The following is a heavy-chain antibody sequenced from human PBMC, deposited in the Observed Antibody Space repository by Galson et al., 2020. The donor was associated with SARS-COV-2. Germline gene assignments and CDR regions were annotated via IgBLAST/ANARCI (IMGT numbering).Heavy chain of an antibody. J-gene: IGHJ4*02. D-gene: IGHD6-25*01. CDR1: GFSLTTFGLG. CDR2: IYWNDDK. Sequence: GPTLVKPTQALTLTCTFSGFSLTTFGLGVGWVRQPPGKALEWLALIYWNDDKFYSPSLKSRLTITKDTSKNQVVLTMTNMDPVDAGTYFCARSPLSGFYYFDKWGQGTLVTVSS. CDR3: ARSPLSGFYYFDK. V-gene: IGHV2-5*01.